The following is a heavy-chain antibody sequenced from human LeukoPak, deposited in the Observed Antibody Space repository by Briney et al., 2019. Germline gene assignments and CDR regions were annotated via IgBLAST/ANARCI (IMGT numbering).Heavy chain of an antibody. Sequence: GGSLRLSCAASGFTFYDYGMSGVRHARGKGREWVSGINWNGGSTGYADSVKGRFTISRDNAKNSLYLQMNSLRAEDTALYHCAREGYSYGTNFDYWGQGTLVTVSS. J-gene: IGHJ4*02. V-gene: IGHV3-20*01. CDR2: INWNGGST. CDR3: AREGYSYGTNFDY. CDR1: GFTFYDYG. D-gene: IGHD5-18*01.